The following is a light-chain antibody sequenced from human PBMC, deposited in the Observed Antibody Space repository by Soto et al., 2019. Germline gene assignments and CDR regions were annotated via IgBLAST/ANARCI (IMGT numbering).Light chain of an antibody. CDR1: QSVSSY. V-gene: IGKV3-11*01. J-gene: IGKJ4*01. CDR3: QQRSNWPLT. Sequence: PGERATLSCRASQSVSSYLAWYQQKPGQAPRLLIYDASNRATGIPARFSGSGSGTDFTLTISSLEPEDFAVYYCQQRSNWPLTFGGGTKVDIK. CDR2: DAS.